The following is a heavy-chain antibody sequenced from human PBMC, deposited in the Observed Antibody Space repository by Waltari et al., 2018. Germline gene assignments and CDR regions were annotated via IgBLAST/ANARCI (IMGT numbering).Heavy chain of an antibody. CDR1: GYILSHYH. Sequence: QVQLVQSGAEVRKPGAAVKVSCKASGYILSHYHMHWVRQVRGQGLEWMGKNSPSDDTTTFAQQFQGRLTMTRDTSTSTVYLELSSLRSEDTAVYYCARRNGGTSPFDYWGQGTLVTVSS. CDR2: NSPSDDTT. CDR3: ARRNGGTSPFDY. V-gene: IGHV1-46*01. D-gene: IGHD2-15*01. J-gene: IGHJ4*02.